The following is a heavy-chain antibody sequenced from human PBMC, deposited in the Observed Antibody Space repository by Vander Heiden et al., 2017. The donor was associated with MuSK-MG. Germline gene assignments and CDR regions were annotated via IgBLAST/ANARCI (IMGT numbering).Heavy chain of an antibody. CDR1: GFTFSSYG. V-gene: IGHV3-30*02. CDR3: AKSLRGSSGYYYDY. CDR2: IRYDGSNK. Sequence: QVQLVESGGGVVQPGGSLRLSCAASGFTFSSYGMHWVRQAPGKGLEWVAFIRYDGSNKYYADSVKGRFTISRDNSKNTLYLQMNSLRAEDTAVYYCAKSLRGSSGYYYDYWGQGTLVTVSS. J-gene: IGHJ4*02. D-gene: IGHD3-22*01.